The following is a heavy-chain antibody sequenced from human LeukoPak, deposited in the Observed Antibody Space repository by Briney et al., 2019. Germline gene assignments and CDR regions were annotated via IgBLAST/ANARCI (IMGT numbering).Heavy chain of an antibody. CDR1: GFTFSSYS. Sequence: GGSLRLSCAASGFTFSSYSMNWVRQAPGKGLEWVSYISSSSSTIYYADSVKGRFTISRDNSKYTLYLQMNSLRAEDTAVYYCARVYCAGGSCYYPPDFWGQGTLVTVSS. D-gene: IGHD2-15*01. V-gene: IGHV3-48*01. CDR3: ARVYCAGGSCYYPPDF. J-gene: IGHJ4*02. CDR2: ISSSSSTI.